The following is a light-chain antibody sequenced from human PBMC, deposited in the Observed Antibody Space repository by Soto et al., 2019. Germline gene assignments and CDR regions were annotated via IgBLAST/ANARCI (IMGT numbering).Light chain of an antibody. Sequence: EIVLTQSPGTLSLSPGERATLSCRVSQSVSNTYLACYQQKPVQAPRLLIYGASSRPTGIPDRFSGSGSGTDFILTISRLEPEDFAVYYCQQDDTLPVTFGGGTKVEIK. J-gene: IGKJ4*01. CDR2: GAS. CDR3: QQDDTLPVT. CDR1: QSVSNTY. V-gene: IGKV3-20*01.